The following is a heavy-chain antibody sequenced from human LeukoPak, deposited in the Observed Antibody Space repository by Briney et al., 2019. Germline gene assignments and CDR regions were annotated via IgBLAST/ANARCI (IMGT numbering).Heavy chain of an antibody. CDR2: IYHSGST. V-gene: IGHV4-30-2*01. CDR3: ARARSTSCYVDY. CDR1: GGSISSGGYS. Sequence: PSETLSLTCAVSGGSISSGGYSWSRIRQPPGKGLEWIGYIYHSGSTYYNPSLKSRVTISVDRSKNQFSLKLSSVTAADTAVYYCARARSTSCYVDYWGQGTLVTVSS. J-gene: IGHJ4*02. D-gene: IGHD2-2*01.